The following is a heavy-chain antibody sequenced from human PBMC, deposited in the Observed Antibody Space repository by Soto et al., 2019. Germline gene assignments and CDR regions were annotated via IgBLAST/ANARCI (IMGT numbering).Heavy chain of an antibody. V-gene: IGHV1-58*01. Sequence: SVKVSCKASGFTFTSSAVQWVRQARGQRLEWIGWIVVGSGNTNYAQKFQERVTITRDMSTSTAYMELSSLRSEDTAVYYCAAMKFYDSSGYNDYWGQGTLVTVSS. D-gene: IGHD3-22*01. CDR3: AAMKFYDSSGYNDY. CDR1: GFTFTSSA. J-gene: IGHJ4*02. CDR2: IVVGSGNT.